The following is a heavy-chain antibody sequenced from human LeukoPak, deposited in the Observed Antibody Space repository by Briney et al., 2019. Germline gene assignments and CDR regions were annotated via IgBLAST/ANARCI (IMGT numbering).Heavy chain of an antibody. V-gene: IGHV4-34*01. CDR1: GGSFSGYY. J-gene: IGHJ4*02. CDR3: ARDPPRGGFDY. CDR2: INHSGST. Sequence: SETLSLTCAVYGGSFSGYYWSWIRQPPGKGLEWIGEINHSGSTNYNPSLKSRVTISVDTSKNQFSLKLSSVTAADTAVYYCARDPPRGGFDYWGQGTLVTVSS.